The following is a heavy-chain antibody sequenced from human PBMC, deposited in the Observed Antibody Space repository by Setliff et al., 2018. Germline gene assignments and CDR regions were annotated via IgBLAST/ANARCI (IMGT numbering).Heavy chain of an antibody. Sequence: GASLKISCEASGYSFPSYWVGWVRQMPGKGLEWMGSVYPGDSETRYSPSFQGQVTISADKSIGTAYLQWSSLKASDTAIYYCGRSPGLAEGGSWFAPWGQGTLVTVSS. CDR2: VYPGDSET. CDR1: GYSFPSYW. V-gene: IGHV5-51*01. J-gene: IGHJ5*02. D-gene: IGHD6-13*01. CDR3: GRSPGLAEGGSWFAP.